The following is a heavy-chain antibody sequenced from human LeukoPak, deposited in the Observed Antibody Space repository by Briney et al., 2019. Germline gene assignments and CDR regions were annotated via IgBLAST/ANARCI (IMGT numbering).Heavy chain of an antibody. D-gene: IGHD2-15*01. CDR2: ISVSSGYI. CDR3: ARDYFSRAAVLGYFDL. CDR1: GFTFSSYT. V-gene: IGHV3-21*01. Sequence: GGSLRLSSAASGFTFSSYTMNWVRQAPGKGLEWVASISVSSGYIYYADSVKGRFTISKDNAKNSLYLQMNSLPAENTAVYYCARDYFSRAAVLGYFDLWGRGTLVTVSS. J-gene: IGHJ2*01.